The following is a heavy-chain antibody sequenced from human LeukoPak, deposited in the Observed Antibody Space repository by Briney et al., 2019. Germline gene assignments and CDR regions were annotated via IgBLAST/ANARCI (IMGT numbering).Heavy chain of an antibody. J-gene: IGHJ6*03. D-gene: IGHD6-13*01. CDR1: GFTFSSYS. Sequence: GGSLRLSFAASGFTFSSYSMNWVRQAPGKGLEWVSAISGNGGSTYYTDSVKGRFTISRDNSKNTLDLQMNSLRAEDTAVYYCAKPAIAAGGYHYYYYMDVWGKGTTVTVSS. CDR3: AKPAIAAGGYHYYYYMDV. V-gene: IGHV3-23*01. CDR2: ISGNGGST.